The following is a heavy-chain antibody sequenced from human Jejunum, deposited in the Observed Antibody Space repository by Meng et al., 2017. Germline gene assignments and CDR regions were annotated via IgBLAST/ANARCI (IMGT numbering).Heavy chain of an antibody. V-gene: IGHV4-34*01. CDR2: INQNGRT. Sequence: QVHLRQWGAGLLKPSETLSLTCGVYGGSFNSYFWNWIRRPPGKGLEWIGEINQNGRTNYNPSLKSRVTISMDKSKKEFSLRLASVTAADTALYYCVRGRDPMVVGELDPWGQGTLVTVSS. J-gene: IGHJ5*02. CDR1: GGSFNSYF. CDR3: VRGRDPMVVGELDP. D-gene: IGHD2-15*01.